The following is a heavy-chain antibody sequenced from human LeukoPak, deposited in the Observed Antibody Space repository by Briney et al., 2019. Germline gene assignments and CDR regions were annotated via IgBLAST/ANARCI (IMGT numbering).Heavy chain of an antibody. Sequence: PGGSLRLSCAASEFVFSDYYMSWIRQAPRKGLEWVSYISDSGSTIYYADSVKGRFTISRDNVKNSLYLQMSGLRAEDTAVYYCARGMEGDYGSGTFFDLWGQGNMVTVSS. D-gene: IGHD3-10*01. CDR1: EFVFSDYY. CDR2: ISDSGSTI. V-gene: IGHV3-11*01. J-gene: IGHJ4*02. CDR3: ARGMEGDYGSGTFFDL.